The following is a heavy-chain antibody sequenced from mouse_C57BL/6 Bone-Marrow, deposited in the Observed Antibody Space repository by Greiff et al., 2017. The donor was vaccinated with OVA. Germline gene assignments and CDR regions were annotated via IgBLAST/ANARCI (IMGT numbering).Heavy chain of an antibody. CDR3: AREPRGYFDV. CDR2: INPNNGGT. V-gene: IGHV1-26*01. CDR1: GYTFTDYY. Sequence: VQLQQSGPELVKPGASVKISCKASGYTFTDYYMNWVKQSHGKSLEWIGDINPNNGGTSYNQKFKGKATLTVDKSSSTAYMELRSLTSEDSAVYYCAREPRGYFDVWGTGTTVTVSS. J-gene: IGHJ1*03.